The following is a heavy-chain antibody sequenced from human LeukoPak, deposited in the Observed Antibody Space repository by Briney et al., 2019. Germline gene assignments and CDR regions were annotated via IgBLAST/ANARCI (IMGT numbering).Heavy chain of an antibody. CDR2: IYPGDSDT. D-gene: IGHD3-22*01. V-gene: IGHV5-51*01. CDR3: ARNTYYYDSTGYQYEN. Sequence: GGSLQISSYGSCCSFTNFCIAWVRRMPGKGRLWMGIIYPGDSDTRYSPSFQGQVTISADKSTSTAYLQWSSLKASDTAVYYCARNTYYYDSTGYQYENWGQGTLVTVSS. CDR1: CCSFTNFC. J-gene: IGHJ4*02.